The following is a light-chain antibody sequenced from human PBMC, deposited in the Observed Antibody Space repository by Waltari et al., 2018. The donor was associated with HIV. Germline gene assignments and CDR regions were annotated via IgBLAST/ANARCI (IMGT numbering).Light chain of an antibody. V-gene: IGLV2-23*02. J-gene: IGLJ2*01. CDR2: DVS. CDR3: CSYAGSSTLV. Sequence: QSALTQPASVSGSPGQSITISCTGNSSDVGGYNYVSWYQQHPGKAPKLMIYDVSKRPSGVSNRFSGSKSGNTASLTISGLQAEDEADYYCCSYAGSSTLVFGGGTKLTVL. CDR1: SSDVGGYNY.